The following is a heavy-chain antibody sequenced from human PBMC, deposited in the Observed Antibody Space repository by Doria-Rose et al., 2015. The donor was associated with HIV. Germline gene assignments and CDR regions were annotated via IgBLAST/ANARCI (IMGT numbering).Heavy chain of an antibody. V-gene: IGHV2-26*01. CDR3: ARIKSSRWYHKYYFDF. Sequence: QVTLKESGPVLVKPAETLTLTCTVSGVSLSSPGMGVSWIRQPPGKALEWLANIFSEDERSCRTSLKSRLTISRCTSKSQVVLTTTDMDPVDTATYYCARIKSSRWYHKYYFDFWGQGTLVIVSA. D-gene: IGHD6-13*01. J-gene: IGHJ4*02. CDR2: IFSEDER. CDR1: GVSLSSPGMG.